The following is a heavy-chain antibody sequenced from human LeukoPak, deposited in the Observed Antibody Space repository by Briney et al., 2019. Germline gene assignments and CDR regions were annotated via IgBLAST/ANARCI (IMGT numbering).Heavy chain of an antibody. J-gene: IGHJ4*02. CDR1: GFTVSSNY. CDR2: IYSGGST. D-gene: IGHD4-17*01. CDR3: ARVPYGDYYFDY. Sequence: GGPLRLSCAASGFTVSSNYMMCVRQAPGKGREWVSIIYSGGSTYYADSVKGRFTISRDNSKNALYLQMNSLRAEDTAVYYCARVPYGDYYFDYWGQGTLVTVSS. V-gene: IGHV3-66*01.